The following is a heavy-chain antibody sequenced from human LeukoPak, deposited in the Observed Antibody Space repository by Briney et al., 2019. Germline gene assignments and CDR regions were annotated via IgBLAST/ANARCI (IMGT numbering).Heavy chain of an antibody. J-gene: IGHJ2*01. V-gene: IGHV4-4*07. CDR2: VYTSGST. Sequence: SETLSLTCTVSGGSISSYYWSWIRQPAGKGLEWIGRVYTSGSTNYNPSLKSRVTMSVDTSKNQFSLKLSSVTAADTAVYYCARDTYYYDSSGTLYWYFDLWGRGTLVTVSS. CDR3: ARDTYYYDSSGTLYWYFDL. D-gene: IGHD3-22*01. CDR1: GGSISSYY.